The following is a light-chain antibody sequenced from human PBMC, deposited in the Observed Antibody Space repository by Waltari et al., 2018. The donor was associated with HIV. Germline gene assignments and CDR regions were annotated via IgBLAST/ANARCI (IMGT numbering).Light chain of an antibody. V-gene: IGKV1-9*01. J-gene: IGKJ4*01. CDR2: TAS. Sequence: DIQLTQSPSFLSVSVGDIVTITCRASQGVSRYLAWYQQKAGKAPKVLIYTASTLQSGVPSRFSGSGSGTEFTLTISSLQPEDFATYYCQQFNGYPLTFGGGTKVEIK. CDR1: QGVSRY. CDR3: QQFNGYPLT.